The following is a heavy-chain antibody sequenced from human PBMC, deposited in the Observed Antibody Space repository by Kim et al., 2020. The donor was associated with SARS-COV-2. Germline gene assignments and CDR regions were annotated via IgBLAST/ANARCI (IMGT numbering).Heavy chain of an antibody. J-gene: IGHJ3*02. Sequence: GGSLRLSCLASGFTFGDYAMAWVRQAPGQGLEWVGFTRSKPFSGTTEYAAFVKGRFTISRDDSKGTAYLQMNNLKTEDTAVYYCTRRTSDDAFDIWGQGTMVTVSS. CDR3: TRRTSDDAFDI. D-gene: IGHD1-26*01. CDR2: TRSKPFSGTT. CDR1: GFTFGDYA. V-gene: IGHV3-49*04.